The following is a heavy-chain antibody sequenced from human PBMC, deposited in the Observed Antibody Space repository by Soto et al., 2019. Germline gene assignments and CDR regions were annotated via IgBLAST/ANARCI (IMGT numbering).Heavy chain of an antibody. V-gene: IGHV4-59*01. Sequence: SETLSLTCNVSGGSINNYYWNWIRQSPVKGLEWMGYIYYSGTTNYNPSLESRLTMSLDTSKNHLFLIMNSVTAADTAVYYCARGRGDYYGSDYYGMDVWGQGITVPSP. CDR3: ARGRGDYYGSDYYGMDV. D-gene: IGHD3-10*01. J-gene: IGHJ6*02. CDR1: GGSINNYY. CDR2: IYYSGTT.